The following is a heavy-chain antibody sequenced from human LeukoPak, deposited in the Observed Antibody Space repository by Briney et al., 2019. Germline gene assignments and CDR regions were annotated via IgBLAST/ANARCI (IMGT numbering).Heavy chain of an antibody. CDR2: IYAGGSDK. D-gene: IGHD4-23*01. Sequence: GGSLRLLCAASGFHFSSLFMNRVPQAPGKGPEWVDKIYAGGSDKYYVDSVKGRFTISGDNAKSSLHLQMNSMRAEDTAVYYCARVRGDYGGISDYWGQGTLVTVSS. CDR3: ARVRGDYGGISDY. CDR1: GFHFSSLF. J-gene: IGHJ4*02. V-gene: IGHV3-7*05.